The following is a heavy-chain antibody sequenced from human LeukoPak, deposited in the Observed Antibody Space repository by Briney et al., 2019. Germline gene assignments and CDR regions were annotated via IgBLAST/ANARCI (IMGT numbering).Heavy chain of an antibody. CDR3: AKQSYDFWSGYQGFDY. V-gene: IGHV3-23*01. CDR2: ISGSGGST. J-gene: IGHJ4*02. CDR1: GFTFSSYA. D-gene: IGHD3-3*01. Sequence: GSLRLSCAASGFTFSSYAMSWVRQAPGKGLEWVSAISGSGGSTYYADSVKGRFTISRDNSKNTLYLQMNSLRAEDTAVYYCAKQSYDFWSGYQGFDYWGQGTLVTVSS.